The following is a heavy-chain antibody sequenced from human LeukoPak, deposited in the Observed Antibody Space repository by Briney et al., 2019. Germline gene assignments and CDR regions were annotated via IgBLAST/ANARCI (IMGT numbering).Heavy chain of an antibody. CDR2: XSAYNGNT. J-gene: IGHJ5*02. D-gene: IGHD2-2*02. CDR3: ARDTQTIQSLPFKNWFDP. V-gene: IGHV1-18*01. Sequence: QXLEXXXXXSAYNGNTTYAQKLQGRVTMTTDTSTSTAYMELRSLRSDDTAVYYCARDTQTIQSLPFKNWFDPWGQGTLVTVSS.